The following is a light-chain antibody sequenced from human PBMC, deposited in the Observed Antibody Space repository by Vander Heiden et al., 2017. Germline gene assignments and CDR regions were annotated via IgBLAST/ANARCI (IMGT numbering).Light chain of an antibody. CDR3: MQDLHTPT. Sequence: IVMIQSPLSLSVTSGEPASISCSSSQSLLHINGYNYLDWYLQKPGQSPQLLIFQGSNRASGVPDRFSGSGSGTDFTLRISRVDVEDVGVYYCMQDLHTPTFGQGTRLEIK. V-gene: IGKV2-28*01. CDR2: QGS. J-gene: IGKJ2*01. CDR1: QSLLHINGYNY.